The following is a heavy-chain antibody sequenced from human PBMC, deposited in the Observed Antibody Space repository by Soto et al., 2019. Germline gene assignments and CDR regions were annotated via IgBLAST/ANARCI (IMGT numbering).Heavy chain of an antibody. CDR1: GYTFTSYG. CDR3: ASFRGGYSYGWSSCYGMDV. V-gene: IGHV1-18*01. J-gene: IGHJ6*04. D-gene: IGHD5-18*01. CDR2: ISAYNGNT. Sequence: QVQLVQSGAEVKKPGASVKVSCKASGYTFTSYGFSWVRQTPGQGLEWKGWISAYNGNTNYAQKLQGRLTMTTDTSTSTAYMGLRSLSSDDTAVYYCASFRGGYSYGWSSCYGMDVWGKGTTVTVSS.